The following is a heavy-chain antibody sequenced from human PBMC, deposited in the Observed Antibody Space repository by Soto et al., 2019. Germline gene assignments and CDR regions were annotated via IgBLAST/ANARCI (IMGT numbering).Heavy chain of an antibody. CDR1: GFTFTSSA. D-gene: IGHD3-10*01. CDR2: IVVGSGNT. V-gene: IGHV1-58*01. CDR3: AAAPDDSGSYYRILDY. Sequence: ASVKVSCKASGFTFTSSAVQWVRQARGQRLEWIGWIVVGSGNTNYAQKFQERVTITRDMSTSTAYMELSSLRSEDTAVYYCAAAPDDSGSYYRILDYWGQGTLVTVSS. J-gene: IGHJ4*02.